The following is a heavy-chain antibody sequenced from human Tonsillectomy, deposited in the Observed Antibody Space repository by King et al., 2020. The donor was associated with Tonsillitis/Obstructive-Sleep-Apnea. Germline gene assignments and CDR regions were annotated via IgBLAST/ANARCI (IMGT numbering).Heavy chain of an antibody. V-gene: IGHV4-59*01. CDR1: GGSISSYY. Sequence: VQLQESGPGLVKPSETLSLTCTVSGGSISSYYWSWIRQPPGKGLEWIGYIYYSGSTNYNPSLKSRVTISVDTSKNQFSLKLSSVTAADTAVYYCARRKEDIVVVPAATTPNYYYYMDVWGKGTTVTVSS. CDR2: IYYSGST. CDR3: ARRKEDIVVVPAATTPNYYYYMDV. D-gene: IGHD2-2*01. J-gene: IGHJ6*03.